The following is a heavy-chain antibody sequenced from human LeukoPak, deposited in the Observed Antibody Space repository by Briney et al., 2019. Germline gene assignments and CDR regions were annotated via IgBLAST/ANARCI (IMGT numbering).Heavy chain of an antibody. D-gene: IGHD6-13*01. V-gene: IGHV3-21*04. CDR1: GFTFSSYS. CDR2: ISSSSSYI. J-gene: IGHJ4*02. CDR3: SGHGSSSY. Sequence: GGSLRLSCAASGFTFSSYSMTWVRQAPGKGLEWVSSISSSSSYIYYADSVKGRFTISRDNSKNTLYLQMNSLRAEDTALYYASGHGSSSYWGQGTLVAVSS.